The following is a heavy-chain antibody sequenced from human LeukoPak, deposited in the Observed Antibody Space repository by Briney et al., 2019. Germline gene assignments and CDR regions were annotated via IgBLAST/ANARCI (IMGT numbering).Heavy chain of an antibody. D-gene: IGHD2-21*02. CDR1: GFTFDDYA. J-gene: IGHJ3*02. CDR3: ASLVVVTAIQAFDI. CDR2: ISWNSGSI. V-gene: IGHV3-9*01. Sequence: GGSLRLSCAASGFTFDDYAMHWVRQAPGKGLEWVSGISWNSGSIGYADSVKGRFTISRDNAKNSLYLQMNSLRAEDTALYYCASLVVVTAIQAFDIWGQETMVTVSS.